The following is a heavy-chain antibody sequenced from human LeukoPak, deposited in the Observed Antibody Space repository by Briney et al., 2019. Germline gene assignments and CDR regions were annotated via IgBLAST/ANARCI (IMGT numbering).Heavy chain of an antibody. V-gene: IGHV4-59*01. CDR1: GGSISSYY. CDR2: IYYSGST. D-gene: IGHD6-13*01. Sequence: SETLSPTCTVSGGSISSYYWSWIRQPPGKGLEWIGYIYYSGSTNYNPSLKSRVTISVDTSKNQFSLKLSSVTAADTAVYYCARGGSSWSTLTLLSDYYYYGMDVWGQGTTVTVSS. J-gene: IGHJ6*02. CDR3: ARGGSSWSTLTLLSDYYYYGMDV.